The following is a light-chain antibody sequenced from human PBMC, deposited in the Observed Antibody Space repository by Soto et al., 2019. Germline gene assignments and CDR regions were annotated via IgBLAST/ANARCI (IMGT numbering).Light chain of an antibody. CDR1: QDINNY. CDR3: QQYEDLPLT. Sequence: DIQLTQSPSSLSASVGDRVTITCQASQDINNYLNWYQQKPGKAPKLLIFDASSVETGVPSRFSGSGSGTHFTFTICSLEPEDIATYHCQQYEDLPLTFGGGTRVELK. J-gene: IGKJ4*01. CDR2: DAS. V-gene: IGKV1-33*01.